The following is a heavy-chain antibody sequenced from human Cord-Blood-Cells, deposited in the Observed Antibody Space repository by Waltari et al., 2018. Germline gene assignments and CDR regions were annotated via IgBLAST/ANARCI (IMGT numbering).Heavy chain of an antibody. Sequence: QLQLQESGPGLVKPSETLSLTCTVSGGSMSSSSYYWVGLRQPPGKGLEWIGSIYYSGSTYYNPSLKSRVTISVDTSKNQFSLKLSSVTAADTAVYYCARLHTNDFWSGYYFDYWGQGTLVTVSS. CDR1: GGSMSSSSYY. CDR3: ARLHTNDFWSGYYFDY. V-gene: IGHV4-39*01. CDR2: IYYSGST. D-gene: IGHD3-3*01. J-gene: IGHJ4*02.